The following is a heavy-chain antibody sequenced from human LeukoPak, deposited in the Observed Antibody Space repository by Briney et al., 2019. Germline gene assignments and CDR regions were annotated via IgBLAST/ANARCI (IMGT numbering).Heavy chain of an antibody. CDR2: ISSSSSYI. Sequence: PGGSLRLSCAASGFTFSSYSMNWVRQAPGKGLEWVSSISSSSSYIYYADSVKGRFTISRDNAKNSLYLQMNSLRAEDMAVYYCARDLRWEPQYYFDYWGWGTLVTVSS. D-gene: IGHD1-26*01. CDR1: GFTFSSYS. J-gene: IGHJ4*02. CDR3: ARDLRWEPQYYFDY. V-gene: IGHV3-21*01.